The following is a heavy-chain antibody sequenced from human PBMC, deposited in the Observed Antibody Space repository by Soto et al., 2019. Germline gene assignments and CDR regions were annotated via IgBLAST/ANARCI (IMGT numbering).Heavy chain of an antibody. Sequence: QLVESGGGVVQPGKSLRLSCAASGFSFSNYAMHWVRQAPGKGLEWVAAISFDGKSEYSAVSGTGRFTISRDNSENTVDLQMNSLGFEDSAVYFWVRTGRYRSRWHAWWGDFDYWGPGMLVTVSP. CDR2: ISFDGKSE. V-gene: IGHV3-30*04. J-gene: IGHJ4*02. CDR1: GFSFSNYA. CDR3: VRTGRYRSRWHAWWGDFDY. D-gene: IGHD6-19*01.